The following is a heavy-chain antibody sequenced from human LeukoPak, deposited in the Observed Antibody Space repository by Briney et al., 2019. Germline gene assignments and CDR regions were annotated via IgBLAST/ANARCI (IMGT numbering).Heavy chain of an antibody. CDR1: GGSISSSSYY. Sequence: SETLSLTCTVSGGSISSSSYYWGWIRQPPGKGLEWIGSIYYSGSTYYNPSLKSRVTISVDTSKNQFSLKLSSVTAADTAVYYCARELYYYDSSRYFDYWGQGTLVTVSS. V-gene: IGHV4-39*07. CDR3: ARELYYYDSSRYFDY. D-gene: IGHD3-22*01. CDR2: IYYSGST. J-gene: IGHJ4*02.